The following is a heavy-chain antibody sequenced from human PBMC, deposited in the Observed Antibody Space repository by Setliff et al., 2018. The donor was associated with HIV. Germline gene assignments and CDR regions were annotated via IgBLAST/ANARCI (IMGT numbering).Heavy chain of an antibody. CDR3: ARRGDFFYYAMDV. Sequence: SETLSLTCTVSGGSISSHYWSWIRQPPGKGLEWIGGIYYSGSTNYNPSLGSRVTLSLDTSKNQFSLKLSSVTAADTAVYYCARRGDFFYYAMDVWGQGTTVTVSS. V-gene: IGHV4-59*11. J-gene: IGHJ6*02. CDR2: IYYSGST. CDR1: GGSISSHY.